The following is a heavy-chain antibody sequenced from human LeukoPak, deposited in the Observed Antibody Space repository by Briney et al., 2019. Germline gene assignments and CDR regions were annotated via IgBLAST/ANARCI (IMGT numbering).Heavy chain of an antibody. J-gene: IGHJ5*02. Sequence: PSETLSLTCTVSGGSISSGDYYWSWIRQPPGKGLEWIGYIYYSGSTYYNPSLKSRVTISADTSKNQFSLKLSSVTAADTAVYYCARVGGDYYDSSGYYPPIDPWGQGTLVTVSS. CDR2: IYYSGST. CDR1: GGSISSGDYY. CDR3: ARVGGDYYDSSGYYPPIDP. V-gene: IGHV4-30-4*08. D-gene: IGHD3-22*01.